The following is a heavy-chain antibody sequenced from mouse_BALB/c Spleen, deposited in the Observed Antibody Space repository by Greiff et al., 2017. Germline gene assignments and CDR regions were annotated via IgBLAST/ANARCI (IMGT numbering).Heavy chain of an antibody. D-gene: IGHD5-2*01. CDR1: GYTFTSYN. V-gene: IGHV1-12*01. Sequence: LQQPGAELVKPGASVKMSCKASGYTFTSYNMHWVKQTPGQGLEWIGAIYPGNGDTSYNQKFKGKATLTADKSSSTAYMQLSSLTSEDSAVYYCARWNTWDYWGQGTTLTVSS. CDR3: ARWNTWDY. CDR2: IYPGNGDT. J-gene: IGHJ2*01.